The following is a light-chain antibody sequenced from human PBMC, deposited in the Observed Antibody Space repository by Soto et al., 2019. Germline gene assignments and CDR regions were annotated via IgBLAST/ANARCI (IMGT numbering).Light chain of an antibody. Sequence: EIVMTQSPATLSVSPWERATLSCRASQSVSYNLAWYQHKPGQAPRLLIYGPSTRATGIPARFSGTGSGTEFTLTISSLQSEDFALYYCQQYNNWPRTFGQGTKVDIK. CDR2: GPS. V-gene: IGKV3-15*01. J-gene: IGKJ1*01. CDR3: QQYNNWPRT. CDR1: QSVSYN.